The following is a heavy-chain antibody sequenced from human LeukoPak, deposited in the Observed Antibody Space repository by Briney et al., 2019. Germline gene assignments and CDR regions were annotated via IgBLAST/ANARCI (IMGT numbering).Heavy chain of an antibody. D-gene: IGHD6-13*01. Sequence: ASVKVSCKASGYTFTSYGISWVRQAPGQGLEWMGWISAYNGNTNYAQKLQGRVTMTTDTSTSTAYMELRSLKASDSAIYYCVCGYIPAPGTTIYWGQGTLVTVSS. V-gene: IGHV1-18*01. CDR3: VCGYIPAPGTTIY. CDR1: GYTFTSYG. J-gene: IGHJ4*02. CDR2: ISAYNGNT.